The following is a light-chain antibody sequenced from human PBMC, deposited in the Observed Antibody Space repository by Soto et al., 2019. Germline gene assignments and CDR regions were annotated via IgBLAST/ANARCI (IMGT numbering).Light chain of an antibody. J-gene: IGLJ2*01. CDR2: DVS. CDR1: SSDVGSYNL. V-gene: IGLV2-23*02. Sequence: QSVLTQPASVSGSPGQSITISCTGTSSDVGSYNLVSWYQQHPGKAPKLMIYDVSKLPSGVSNRFSGSKSGNTASLTISGLQAEDEADYYCCSYAGSSTFVVFGAGTKLTVL. CDR3: CSYAGSSTFVV.